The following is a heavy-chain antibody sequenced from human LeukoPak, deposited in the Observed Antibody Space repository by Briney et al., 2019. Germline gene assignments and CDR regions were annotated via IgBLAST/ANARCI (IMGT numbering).Heavy chain of an antibody. J-gene: IGHJ5*02. Sequence: SQTLSLTCTVSGGSISSGSYYWSWIRQPVGKGLEWIGRIYTSGSTNYNPSLKSRVTISVDTSKNQFSLKLSSVTAADTAVYYCAIDRSAGQTFDPWGQGTLVTVSS. D-gene: IGHD6-13*01. CDR3: AIDRSAGQTFDP. CDR1: GGSISSGSYY. CDR2: IYTSGST. V-gene: IGHV4-61*02.